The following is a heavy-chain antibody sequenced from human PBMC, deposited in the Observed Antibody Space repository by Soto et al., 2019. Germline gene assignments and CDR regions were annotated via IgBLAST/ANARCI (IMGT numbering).Heavy chain of an antibody. J-gene: IGHJ5*02. CDR3: ARNIVVVPAAPNGHTWFDP. CDR1: GGSISSYY. V-gene: IGHV4-59*01. CDR2: IYYSGST. D-gene: IGHD2-2*01. Sequence: SETLSLTCTVSGGSISSYYWSWIRQPPGKGLEWIGYIYYSGSTNYNPSLKSRVTISVDTSKNQFSLKLSSVTAADTAVYYCARNIVVVPAAPNGHTWFDPWGQGTLVTVSS.